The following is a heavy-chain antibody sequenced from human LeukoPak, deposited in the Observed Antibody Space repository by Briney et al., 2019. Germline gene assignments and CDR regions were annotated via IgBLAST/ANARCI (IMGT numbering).Heavy chain of an antibody. J-gene: IGHJ4*02. V-gene: IGHV3-48*03. CDR2: ISSSGRTI. Sequence: QPGGSLRLSCAASGFTFSTYEMNWVRQAPGKGLEWVSHISSSGRTIYYADSVKGRFTISRDNAQNSLYLQMNSLRAEDTAVYYCARLYCGGISCYYFDYWGQGTLVTVSS. D-gene: IGHD2-2*01. CDR1: GFTFSTYE. CDR3: ARLYCGGISCYYFDY.